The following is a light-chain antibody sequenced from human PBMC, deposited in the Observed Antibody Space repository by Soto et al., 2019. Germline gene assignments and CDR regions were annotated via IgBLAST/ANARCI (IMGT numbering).Light chain of an antibody. J-gene: IGKJ2*01. CDR1: QSVSSAY. Sequence: EIVLTQSPGTLSLSPGERATLSCRASQSVSSAYLAWYPQIPGQAPRLLIYGAASRATGIPDRFSGGGSGRAFSLTFSGLEPEDFAVYYCPQSGSSFYTFGQGTKLEIK. CDR2: GAA. CDR3: PQSGSSFYT. V-gene: IGKV3-20*01.